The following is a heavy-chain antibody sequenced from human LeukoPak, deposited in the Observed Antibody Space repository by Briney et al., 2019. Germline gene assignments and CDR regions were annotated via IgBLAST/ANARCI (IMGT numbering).Heavy chain of an antibody. CDR3: ARTMIVVPNLRITFDY. D-gene: IGHD3-22*01. Sequence: ASVKVSCKVSGYTLTELSMHWVRQAPGKGLEWMGGFYPEDGETIYAQKFQGRVTMTEDTSTDTAYMELSSLRSEDTAVYYCARTMIVVPNLRITFDYWGQGTLVTVSS. CDR2: FYPEDGET. J-gene: IGHJ4*02. V-gene: IGHV1-24*01. CDR1: GYTLTELS.